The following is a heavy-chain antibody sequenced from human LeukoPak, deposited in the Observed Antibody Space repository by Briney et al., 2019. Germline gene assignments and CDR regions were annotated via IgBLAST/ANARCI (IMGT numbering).Heavy chain of an antibody. CDR1: GGTFSSYA. CDR3: AKIAAAGTLRGDY. Sequence: GASVKVSCKASGGTFSSYAISWVRQAPGQGLEWMGGIIPIFGTANYAQKFQGRVTITADESTSTAYMELSSLRSEDTAVYYCAKIAAAGTLRGDYWGQGTLVTVCS. V-gene: IGHV1-69*13. D-gene: IGHD6-13*01. CDR2: IIPIFGTA. J-gene: IGHJ4*02.